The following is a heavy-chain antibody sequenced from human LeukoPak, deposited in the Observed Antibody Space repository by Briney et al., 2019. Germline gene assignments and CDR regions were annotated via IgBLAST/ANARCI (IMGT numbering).Heavy chain of an antibody. CDR2: ISDSGNT. Sequence: GGSLRLSCAASGFTLSSYAMSWVRQAPGKGLEWVSAISDSGNTYHADSVKGRFTICRDSSKNTLFLQMNRLRPEDAAVYYCAKAPVTTGRGAYCYPFDYWGQGTLVTVSS. CDR1: GFTLSSYA. CDR3: AKAPVTTGRGAYCYPFDY. D-gene: IGHD2-21*01. V-gene: IGHV3-23*01. J-gene: IGHJ4*02.